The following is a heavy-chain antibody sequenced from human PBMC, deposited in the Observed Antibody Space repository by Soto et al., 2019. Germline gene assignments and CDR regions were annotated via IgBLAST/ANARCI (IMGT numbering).Heavy chain of an antibody. CDR3: AKNPYSSSSVRRNPGLCSY. Sequence: GGSLRLSCAASGFTFSSYAMSWVRQAPGKGLEWVSAISGSGGSTYYADSVKGRFTISRDNSKNTLYLQMNSLRAEDTAVYYCAKNPYSSSSVRRNPGLCSYWGQGTLVTVSS. J-gene: IGHJ4*02. CDR2: ISGSGGST. CDR1: GFTFSSYA. D-gene: IGHD6-6*01. V-gene: IGHV3-23*01.